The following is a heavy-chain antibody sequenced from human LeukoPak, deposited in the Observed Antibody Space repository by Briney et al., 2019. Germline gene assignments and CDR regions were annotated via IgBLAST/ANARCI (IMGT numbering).Heavy chain of an antibody. D-gene: IGHD4-17*01. CDR2: INPNSGGT. V-gene: IGHV1-2*02. CDR3: ARVRPYYGDALDY. J-gene: IGHJ4*02. Sequence: ASVKVSCKASGYTFTGCYMHWVRQAPGQGLEWMGWINPNSGGTNYAQKFQGRVTMTRDTSISTAYMELSRLRSDDTAVYYCARVRPYYGDALDYWGQGTLVTVSS. CDR1: GYTFTGCY.